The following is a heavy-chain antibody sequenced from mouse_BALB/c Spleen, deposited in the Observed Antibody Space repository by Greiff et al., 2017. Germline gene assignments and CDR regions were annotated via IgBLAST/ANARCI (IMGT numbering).Heavy chain of an antibody. CDR2: IDPNSGGT. V-gene: IGHV1-62-3*01. J-gene: IGHJ2*01. CDR3: TRSPITTVGEYYFDY. CDR1: GYTFTSYW. Sequence: QVQLQQPGAELVKPGASVKLSCKASGYTFTSYWMHWVKQRPGRGLEWIGRIDPNSGGTKYNEKFKSKATLTVDKPSSTAYMQLSSLTSEDSAVYYCTRSPITTVGEYYFDYWGQGTTLTVSS. D-gene: IGHD1-1*01.